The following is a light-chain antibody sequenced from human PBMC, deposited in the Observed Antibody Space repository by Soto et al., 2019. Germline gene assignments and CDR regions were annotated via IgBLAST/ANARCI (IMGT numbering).Light chain of an antibody. J-gene: IGLJ3*02. V-gene: IGLV1-47*02. Sequence: QSALTQPPSASGTPGQRVTISCSGSRSNLGSNYIYWYQRLPGTAPKLLIYSNNQRPSGVPDRFSGSKSGTSASLAISGLRSEDEAEYYCAAWDDSLSGPVFGGGTKLTVL. CDR2: SNN. CDR1: RSNLGSNY. CDR3: AAWDDSLSGPV.